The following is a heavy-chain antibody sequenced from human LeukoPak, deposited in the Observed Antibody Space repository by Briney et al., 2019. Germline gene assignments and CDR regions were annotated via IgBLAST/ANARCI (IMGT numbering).Heavy chain of an antibody. CDR1: GFTFSSYG. D-gene: IGHD6-6*01. V-gene: IGHV3-33*06. CDR3: AKDRETYEYTFDY. J-gene: IGHJ4*03. CDR2: MWYDGSKD. Sequence: GGSLRLSCAASGFTFSSYGMHWVHQAPGKGLEWVAVMWYDGSKDYYADSVKGRFTISRDTSKNTLYLQMNNLRAEDTAVYYCAKDRETYEYTFDYWGQGTMVTVSS.